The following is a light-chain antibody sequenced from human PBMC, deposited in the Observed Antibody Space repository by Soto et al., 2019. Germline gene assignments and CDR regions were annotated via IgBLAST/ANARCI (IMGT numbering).Light chain of an antibody. J-gene: IGKJ1*01. CDR1: QSISSW. CDR2: KAS. CDR3: QQYNRYWT. Sequence: DIQMTQSPSALCASVGDRVTITCRASQSISSWLAWYQQKPGKAPKLLIYKASSLESGVPSRFSGSGSGTEFTLTISSLQPDDFATYYCQQYNRYWTFGQGTKVDIK. V-gene: IGKV1-5*03.